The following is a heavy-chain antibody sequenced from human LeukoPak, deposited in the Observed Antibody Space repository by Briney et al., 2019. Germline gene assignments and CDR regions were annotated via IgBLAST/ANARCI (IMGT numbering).Heavy chain of an antibody. D-gene: IGHD4-23*01. V-gene: IGHV4-34*01. J-gene: IGHJ4*02. CDR3: AREGPSPRAVVY. CDR1: GGSFSGYY. CDR2: INHSGST. Sequence: PSETLSLTCAVYGGSFSGYYWSWIRQPPGKGLEWIGEINHSGSTNYNPSLKCRVTISVDTSKNQFSLKLSSVTAADTAVYYCAREGPSPRAVVYWGQGTLVTVSS.